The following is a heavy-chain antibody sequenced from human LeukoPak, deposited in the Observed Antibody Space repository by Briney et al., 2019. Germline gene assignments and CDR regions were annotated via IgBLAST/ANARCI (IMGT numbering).Heavy chain of an antibody. Sequence: PSETLSLTCAVSGGSISSGGYSWSWIRQPPGKGLEWIGYIYHSGSTYYNPSLKSRVTISVDRSKNQFSLKLSSVTAADTAVYYCVRVLSFGGVIDYWGQGTLVTVSS. D-gene: IGHD3-16*01. CDR2: IYHSGST. V-gene: IGHV4-30-2*01. CDR3: VRVLSFGGVIDY. J-gene: IGHJ4*02. CDR1: GGSISSGGYS.